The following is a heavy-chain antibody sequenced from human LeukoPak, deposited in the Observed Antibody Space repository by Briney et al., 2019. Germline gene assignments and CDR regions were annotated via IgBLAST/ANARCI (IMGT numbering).Heavy chain of an antibody. D-gene: IGHD3-3*01. J-gene: IGHJ4*02. V-gene: IGHV4-59*08. Sequence: SETLSLTCTVSGGSISSYYWNWIRQPPGKGLEWIGYIYNTGNTSNNPSLKSRVTISVDTSKNQFSLKLSSVTAADTAVYYCARAVFWSGYFGYWGQGTLVTVSS. CDR1: GGSISSYY. CDR3: ARAVFWSGYFGY. CDR2: IYNTGNT.